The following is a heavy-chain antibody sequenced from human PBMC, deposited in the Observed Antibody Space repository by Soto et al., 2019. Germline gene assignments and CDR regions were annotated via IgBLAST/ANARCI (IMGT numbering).Heavy chain of an antibody. CDR3: YSYGC. Sequence: SETLSLSCTVSGGSISRDNYYWNWIRQPPGKGLEWIGSIYHSGSTYYNSSLNSRVTISVDTSRNQFSLKLSSVTAADTAVYYCYSYGCWGQGTLVTVSS. CDR2: IYHSGST. CDR1: GGSISRDNYY. D-gene: IGHD5-18*01. V-gene: IGHV4-39*01. J-gene: IGHJ4*02.